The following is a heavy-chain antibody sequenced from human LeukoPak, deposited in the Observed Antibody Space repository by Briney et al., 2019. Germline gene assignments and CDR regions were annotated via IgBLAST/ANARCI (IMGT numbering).Heavy chain of an antibody. D-gene: IGHD3-10*02. J-gene: IGHJ6*04. V-gene: IGHV3-30*04. CDR2: ISYDRSNK. CDR3: AELGITMIGGV. Sequence: GGSLRLSCAASGFTFSSYAMYWVRQAPGKWLEWVAVISYDRSNKYYADSVKGRFTISRDNSKNSLYLQMNSLRAEDTAVYYCAELGITMIGGVWGKGTTVTISS. CDR1: GFTFSSYA.